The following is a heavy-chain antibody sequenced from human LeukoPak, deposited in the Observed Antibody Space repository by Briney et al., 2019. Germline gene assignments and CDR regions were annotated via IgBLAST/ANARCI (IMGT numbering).Heavy chain of an antibody. CDR1: GGSISSYY. CDR3: ARLVGSSLYYFDY. CDR2: IYYSGST. V-gene: IGHV4-59*08. D-gene: IGHD3-10*01. J-gene: IGHJ4*02. Sequence: SETLSLTCTVSGGSISSYYWSWIRQPPGKGLEWIGYIYYSGSTNYNPSLKSRATISVDTSKNQFSLKLSSVTAADTAVYYCARLVGSSLYYFDYWGQGTLVTVSS.